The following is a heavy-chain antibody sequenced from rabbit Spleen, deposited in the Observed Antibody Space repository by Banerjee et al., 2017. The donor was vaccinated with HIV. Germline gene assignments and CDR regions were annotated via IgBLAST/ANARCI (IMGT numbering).Heavy chain of an antibody. D-gene: IGHD6-1*01. CDR1: GFSFSSGYD. J-gene: IGHJ4*01. V-gene: IGHV1S45*01. CDR2: IYSGSRDAT. Sequence: QEQLVESGGGLVQPEGSLTLTCKASGFSFSSGYDMCWIRQAPGKGLEWIACIYSGSRDATYYASWAKGRFTITRNTNLNTVTLQMTSLTAADTATYFCAKCYRYSDGAYASNLWGPCTLVTVS. CDR3: AKCYRYSDGAYASNL.